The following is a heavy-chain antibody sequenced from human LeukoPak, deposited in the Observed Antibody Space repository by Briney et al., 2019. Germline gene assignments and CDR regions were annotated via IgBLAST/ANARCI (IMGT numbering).Heavy chain of an antibody. CDR3: ARHCDQLHPYYFHHDMDI. D-gene: IGHD1-26*01. J-gene: IGHJ6*02. CDR1: GGSISDRSYY. CDR2: IYDSGST. Sequence: PSETLSLTCTVSGGSISDRSYYWAWIRQPPGKGLEWIGSIYDSGSTHYNPSLKSRVTISIDTSKNQISLKLSSVTAADTAVYFCARHCDQLHPYYFHHDMDIWGQGTTVTVSS. V-gene: IGHV4-39*01.